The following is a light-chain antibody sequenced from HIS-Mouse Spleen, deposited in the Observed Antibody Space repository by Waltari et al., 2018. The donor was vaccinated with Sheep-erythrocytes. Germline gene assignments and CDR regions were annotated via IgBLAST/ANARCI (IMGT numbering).Light chain of an antibody. CDR2: WAS. J-gene: IGKJ4*01. CDR3: QQYYSTLT. CDR1: QSVLYSSNNKNY. Sequence: DIVMTQSPDSLAVSLGERATINCKSSQSVLYSSNNKNYLAWYQQKPGQPPTLLIYWASTRESGVPDRFSGSGSGTDVTLTISSLQAEDVAVYYCQQYYSTLTFGGGTKVEIK. V-gene: IGKV4-1*01.